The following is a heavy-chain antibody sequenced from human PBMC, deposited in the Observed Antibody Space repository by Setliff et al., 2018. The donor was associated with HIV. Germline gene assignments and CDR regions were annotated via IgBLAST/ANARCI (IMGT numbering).Heavy chain of an antibody. J-gene: IGHJ6*03. CDR3: ARTLTDYYDRGWRSPYSIDV. Sequence: ASVKVSCKASGYTFSSYDINWVRQGTVQGLEWMGWMNPNSGNTGYAQKFQGRVTMTRDTSISTAYMELRRLISDDPAVYYCARTLTDYYDRGWRSPYSIDVWARGATVTVSS. V-gene: IGHV1-8*02. CDR2: MNPNSGNT. D-gene: IGHD3-22*01. CDR1: GYTFSSYD.